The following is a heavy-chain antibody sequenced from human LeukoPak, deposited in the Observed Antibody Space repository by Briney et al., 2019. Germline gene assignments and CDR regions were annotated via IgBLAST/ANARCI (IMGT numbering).Heavy chain of an antibody. D-gene: IGHD3-22*01. CDR3: AKGRAIEAFDI. CDR1: GFTFSSYS. CDR2: ISSSSSYI. V-gene: IGHV3-21*01. J-gene: IGHJ3*02. Sequence: GGSLRLSCAASGFTFSSYSMNWVRQAPGKGLEWVSSISSSSSYIYYADSVKGRFTISRDNAKNSLYLQMNSLRAEDTAVYYCAKGRAIEAFDIWNQGTMVTVSS.